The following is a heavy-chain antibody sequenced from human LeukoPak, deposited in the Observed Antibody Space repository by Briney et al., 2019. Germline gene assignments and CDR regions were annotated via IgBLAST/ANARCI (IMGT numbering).Heavy chain of an antibody. D-gene: IGHD6-13*01. CDR1: GYTFTGYY. CDR2: INPNSGGT. J-gene: IGHJ5*02. Sequence: GASVKVSCKASGYTFTGYYMHWVRQAPGQGLEWMGWINPNSGGTNYAKKFQGRVTMTRDTSISTAYMELSRLRSDDTAVYYCARVLGVGIAAAAGWFDPWGQGTLVTVSS. CDR3: ARVLGVGIAAAAGWFDP. V-gene: IGHV1-2*02.